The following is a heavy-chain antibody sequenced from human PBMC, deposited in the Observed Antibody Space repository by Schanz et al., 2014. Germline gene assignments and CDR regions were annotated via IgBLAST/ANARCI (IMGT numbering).Heavy chain of an antibody. CDR3: ARDHQWLARYYMDV. V-gene: IGHV3-48*01. Sequence: VQLVESGGDLVKPGGSLRLSCEASGFTFSNYGMNWVRQAPEKGLEWVSYISSSSGTIYYADSVKGRFTISRDNAKNLLYLQMNGLRAEDTAVYFCARDHQWLARYYMDVWGKGTTVTVSS. CDR2: ISSSSGTI. J-gene: IGHJ6*03. D-gene: IGHD6-19*01. CDR1: GFTFSNYG.